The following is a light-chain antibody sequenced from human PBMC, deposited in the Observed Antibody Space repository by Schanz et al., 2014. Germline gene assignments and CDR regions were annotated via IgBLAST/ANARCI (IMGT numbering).Light chain of an antibody. V-gene: IGKV3-20*01. CDR3: QLYGSSPRYT. J-gene: IGKJ2*01. Sequence: EIVLTQSPGTLSLSPGERASLSCRASQSVSSHYIAWYQQRPGQAPRLLVYGASNRATGIPDRFIGSGSGTDFTITINRLEPEDFSVYYCQLYGSSPRYTFGQGTKLEIK. CDR1: QSVSSHY. CDR2: GAS.